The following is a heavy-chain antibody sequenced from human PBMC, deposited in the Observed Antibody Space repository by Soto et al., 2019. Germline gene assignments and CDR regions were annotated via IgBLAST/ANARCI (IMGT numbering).Heavy chain of an antibody. CDR3: ARVGKPMVIGNYFDY. Sequence: EVQLVESGGGLIQPGGSLTLSCVASGFSVSNSYMSWVRQAPGKGLEWVSVIYSGGSTYYADSVKGRFTISRDNSKHTVDLQGNSRRGEDTAVYYCARVGKPMVIGNYFDYWGQGTLVTVSS. CDR2: IYSGGST. J-gene: IGHJ4*02. V-gene: IGHV3-53*01. CDR1: GFSVSNSY. D-gene: IGHD3-10*01.